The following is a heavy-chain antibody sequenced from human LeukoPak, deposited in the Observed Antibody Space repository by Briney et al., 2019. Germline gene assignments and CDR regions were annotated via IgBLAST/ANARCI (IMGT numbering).Heavy chain of an antibody. CDR2: IYYSGST. CDR1: GGSISSSSYY. D-gene: IGHD1-1*01. V-gene: IGHV4-39*01. Sequence: PSETLSLTCTVSGGSISSSSYYWGWIRQPPGKGLEWIGSIYYSGSTYYNPSLKSRVTISVDTSKNQFSLKLSSVTAADTAVYYCARLPGTGLYYFDYWGQGTLVTVSS. CDR3: ARLPGTGLYYFDY. J-gene: IGHJ4*02.